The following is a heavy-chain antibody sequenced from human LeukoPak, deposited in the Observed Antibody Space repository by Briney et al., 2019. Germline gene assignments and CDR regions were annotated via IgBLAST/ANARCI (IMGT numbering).Heavy chain of an antibody. D-gene: IGHD2-15*01. Sequence: PSETLSLTCAVYGGSFSGYYWSWIRQPPGKGLEWIGEINHSGSTNYNPSLKSRVTISVDTSKNQFSLKLSSVTAADTAVYYCARERPLWWQRGKNWFDPWGQGTLVTVSS. CDR3: ARERPLWWQRGKNWFDP. CDR2: INHSGST. J-gene: IGHJ5*02. V-gene: IGHV4-34*01. CDR1: GGSFSGYY.